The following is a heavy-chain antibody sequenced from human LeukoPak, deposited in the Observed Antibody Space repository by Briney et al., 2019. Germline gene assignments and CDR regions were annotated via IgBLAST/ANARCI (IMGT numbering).Heavy chain of an antibody. V-gene: IGHV3-74*01. D-gene: IGHD3-22*01. J-gene: IGHJ4*02. CDR1: GFTFSSYW. CDR3: ARDQYYYDSSGYYSSYYFDY. Sequence: GGSLRLSCAASGFTFSSYWMHWVRQAPGKGLVWVSRINSDGSSTSYADSVKGRFTISRDNAKNTLYLQMNSLRAEDTAVYYCARDQYYYDSSGYYSSYYFDYWGQGTLVTVSS. CDR2: INSDGSST.